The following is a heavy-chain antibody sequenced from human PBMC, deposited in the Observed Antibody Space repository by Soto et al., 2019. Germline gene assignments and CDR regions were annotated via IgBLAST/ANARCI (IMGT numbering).Heavy chain of an antibody. CDR2: ISSSSSYI. J-gene: IGHJ4*02. CDR1: GFTFSSYS. Sequence: EVQLVESGGGLVKPGGSLRLSCAASGFTFSSYSMNWVRQAPGKGLEWVSSISSSSSYIYYADSVKGRFTISRDNAKNSLYLQMNSLIAEDTAVYYCARLSSGWPNYYFAYWGQGTLVTVSS. D-gene: IGHD6-19*01. V-gene: IGHV3-21*01. CDR3: ARLSSGWPNYYFAY.